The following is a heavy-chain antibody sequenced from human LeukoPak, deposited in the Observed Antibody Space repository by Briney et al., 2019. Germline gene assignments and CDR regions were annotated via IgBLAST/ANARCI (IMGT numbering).Heavy chain of an antibody. V-gene: IGHV3-23*01. CDR2: ISGSGGST. J-gene: IGHJ4*02. CDR3: ARGRPGSSSWYYFDC. D-gene: IGHD6-13*01. CDR1: GFTFSSYG. Sequence: GGTLRLSCAASGFTFSSYGMSWVRQAPGKGLEWVSAISGSGGSTYYADSVKGRFTIFRDNSKNTQYLQMNSLRAEDTAVYYCARGRPGSSSWYYFDCWGQGTLVTVSS.